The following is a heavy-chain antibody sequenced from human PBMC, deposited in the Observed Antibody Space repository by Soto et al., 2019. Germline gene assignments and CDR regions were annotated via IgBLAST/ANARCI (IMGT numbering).Heavy chain of an antibody. J-gene: IGHJ4*02. Sequence: KSSETLSLTCTVSGGSISSFYWSWIRQPAGKGLEWIGRIYSGGRNNYNPSLESRVTMSVDTSKNQFSLRLSSVTAADTAMYYCTRGSSRWDYWGQGTLVTVSS. V-gene: IGHV4-4*07. CDR3: TRGSSRWDY. CDR2: IYSGGRN. CDR1: GGSISSFY. D-gene: IGHD6-13*01.